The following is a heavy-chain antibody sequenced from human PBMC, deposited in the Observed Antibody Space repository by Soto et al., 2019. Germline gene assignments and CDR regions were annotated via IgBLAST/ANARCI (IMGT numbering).Heavy chain of an antibody. Sequence: QVQLVESGGGVVQPGRSLRLSCAASGFTFSSYAMHWVRQAPGKGLEWVAVISYDGSNKYYADSVKGRFTISRDNSKNTLYPQMNSLRAEDTAVYYCAREGFHGMDVWGQGTTVTVSS. CDR2: ISYDGSNK. CDR3: AREGFHGMDV. V-gene: IGHV3-30-3*01. J-gene: IGHJ6*02. CDR1: GFTFSSYA.